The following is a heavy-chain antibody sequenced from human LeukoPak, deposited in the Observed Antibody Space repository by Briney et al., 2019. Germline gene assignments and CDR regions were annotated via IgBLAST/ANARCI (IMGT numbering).Heavy chain of an antibody. CDR1: GGSIGNYY. D-gene: IGHD2-21*02. J-gene: IGHJ4*02. CDR2: IYYSGST. V-gene: IGHV4-59*08. Sequence: SETLSLTCTVSGGSIGNYYWNWIRQPPGKGPEWIGYIYYSGSTNYNPSLKSRVSISVDTSRIQFSLRLDSVTATDTAVYYCTAGFSSYYFNYWGQGTLSPSPQ. CDR3: TAGFSSYYFNY.